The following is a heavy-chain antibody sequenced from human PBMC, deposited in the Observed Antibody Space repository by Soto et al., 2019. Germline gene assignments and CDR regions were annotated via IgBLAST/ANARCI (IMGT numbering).Heavy chain of an antibody. D-gene: IGHD3-3*01. Sequence: SVKVSCKASGGTFSSYAISWVRQAPGQGLDWMGGIIPIFGTANYAQKFQGRVTITADESTSTAYMVLSSLRSEDTAVYYCARSRFGVVGDFDYWGQGTLVTVSS. J-gene: IGHJ4*02. CDR1: GGTFSSYA. CDR3: ARSRFGVVGDFDY. CDR2: IIPIFGTA. V-gene: IGHV1-69*13.